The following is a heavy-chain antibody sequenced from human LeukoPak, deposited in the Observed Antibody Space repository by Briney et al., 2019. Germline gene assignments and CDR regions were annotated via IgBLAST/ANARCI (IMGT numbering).Heavy chain of an antibody. CDR3: ARALYYYDSSGYD. Sequence: QVQLQESGPGLVKPSETLSLTCTVSGCSISTYYCSWIRQPPGKGLEGIGYIYYTGSTNYNPSLKSRVTISVDTSKNQFSLKLSSVTAADTAVYYCARALYYYDSSGYDWGQGTLVTVSS. D-gene: IGHD3-22*01. CDR1: GCSISTYY. V-gene: IGHV4-59*01. CDR2: IYYTGST. J-gene: IGHJ4*02.